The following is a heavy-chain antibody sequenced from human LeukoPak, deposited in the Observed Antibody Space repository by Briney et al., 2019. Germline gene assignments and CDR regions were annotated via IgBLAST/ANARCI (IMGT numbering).Heavy chain of an antibody. Sequence: GASVKVSCKASGYTFTDSYMYWVRLAPGQGLEWLGWINPNSGGTKYAQKFQGRVTMTRDTSINTAYMELSSLRFDDTAIYYCARTTTLTSPFDYWGQGTLVTVSS. V-gene: IGHV1-2*02. CDR3: ARTTTLTSPFDY. CDR1: GYTFTDSY. J-gene: IGHJ4*02. CDR2: INPNSGGT. D-gene: IGHD4-11*01.